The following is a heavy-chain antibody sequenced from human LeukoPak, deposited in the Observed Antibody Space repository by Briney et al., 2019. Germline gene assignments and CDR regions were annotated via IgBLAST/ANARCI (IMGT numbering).Heavy chain of an antibody. CDR1: GFMFSGYW. Sequence: PGGSLRLSXVASGFMFSGYWMSWVRQTPGKGLEWVANINQGASEKYYVDSVKGRFTISRDNAKNSLYLQMNSLRAEDTAVYYCARHCSSTNCRAYWGQGRLVTVSS. CDR2: INQGASEK. CDR3: ARHCSSTNCRAY. J-gene: IGHJ4*02. V-gene: IGHV3-7*01. D-gene: IGHD2-2*01.